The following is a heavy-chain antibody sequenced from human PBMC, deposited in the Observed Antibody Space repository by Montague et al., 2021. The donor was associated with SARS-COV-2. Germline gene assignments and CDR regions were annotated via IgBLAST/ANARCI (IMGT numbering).Heavy chain of an antibody. J-gene: IGHJ5*02. CDR3: ARSVVGGTYRHTRWFDP. CDR2: TYYSGVA. V-gene: IGHV4-59*13. D-gene: IGHD3-16*02. Sequence: SETLSLTCTVSGDSMRSSYWNWIRQPPGKGLEYIGYTYYSGVANYNPSLRSRVTISLDTSKNQFSLHLRPVTAADTAVYYCARSVVGGTYRHTRWFDPWGQGTLVTVFS. CDR1: GDSMRSSY.